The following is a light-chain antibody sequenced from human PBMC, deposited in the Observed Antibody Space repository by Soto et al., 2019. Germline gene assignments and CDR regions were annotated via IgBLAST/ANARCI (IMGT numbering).Light chain of an antibody. V-gene: IGLV2-8*01. J-gene: IGLJ1*01. CDR1: SSDVGGYDY. CDR2: EVS. CDR3: SSYAGSNNLYV. Sequence: QSALTRPPSASGPPGQSVTISCTGTSSDVGGYDYVSWYQQHPGKAPKLMIYEVSKRPSGVPDRFSGSKSGNTASLTVSGLQAEDEADYYCSSYAGSNNLYVFGAGTKLTVL.